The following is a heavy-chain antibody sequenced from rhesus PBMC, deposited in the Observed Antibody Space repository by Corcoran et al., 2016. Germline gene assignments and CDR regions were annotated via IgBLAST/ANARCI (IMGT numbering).Heavy chain of an antibody. Sequence: QVQLQESGPGLVKPSETLSLTCAVSGGSIGSSYYYWSWIRQAPGKGMEWLGSISYSGGTSYNPSLTSRFTISRDTSKNQFSLKLSSVTAADTAVYYCARDPGYSGSYYYENYGLDSWGQGVVVTVSS. V-gene: IGHV4-122*02. CDR1: GGSIGSSYYY. CDR2: ISYSGGT. D-gene: IGHD3-16*01. CDR3: ARDPGYSGSYYYENYGLDS. J-gene: IGHJ6*01.